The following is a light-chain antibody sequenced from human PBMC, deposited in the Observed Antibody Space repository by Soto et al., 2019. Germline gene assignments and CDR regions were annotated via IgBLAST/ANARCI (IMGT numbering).Light chain of an antibody. V-gene: IGKV1-39*01. CDR2: AAS. Sequence: DLQMTQSLSSLSASVGDRVTITCRASQSISSYLNWYQQKPGKAPKLLIYAASSFQSGLPSRFRGSRSGTDFTLTISSLQPEDFPTYYFQQCYSIPYIFGQGTKLEIK. CDR1: QSISSY. J-gene: IGKJ2*01. CDR3: QQCYSIPYI.